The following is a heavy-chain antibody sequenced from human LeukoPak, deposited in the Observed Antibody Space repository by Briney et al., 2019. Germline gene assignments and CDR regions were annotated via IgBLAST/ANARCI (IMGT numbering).Heavy chain of an antibody. Sequence: GASVKVSCKASGYTFTSYAMHWVRQAPGQRLEWMGWINAGNGNTKYSQKFQGRVTITRDTSASTAYMELSSLRSEDTAVYYCARSYSSSWLGDAFDIWGQGTVVTVSS. CDR3: ARSYSSSWLGDAFDI. J-gene: IGHJ3*02. D-gene: IGHD6-13*01. CDR2: INAGNGNT. V-gene: IGHV1-3*01. CDR1: GYTFTSYA.